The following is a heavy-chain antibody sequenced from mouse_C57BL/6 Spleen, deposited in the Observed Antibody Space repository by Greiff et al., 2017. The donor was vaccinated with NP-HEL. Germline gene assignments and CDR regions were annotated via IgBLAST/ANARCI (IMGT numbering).Heavy chain of an antibody. V-gene: IGHV3-6*01. CDR1: GYSITSGYY. CDR3: ARNYGNHPSG. D-gene: IGHD2-1*01. CDR2: ISYDGSN. J-gene: IGHJ1*03. Sequence: EVKLVESGPGLVKPSQSLSLTCSVTGYSITSGYYWNWIRQFPGNKLEWMGYISYDGSNNYNPSLKNRISITRDTSKNQLFLKLNSVTTEATATYYCARNYGNHPSGWGTGTTVTVSS.